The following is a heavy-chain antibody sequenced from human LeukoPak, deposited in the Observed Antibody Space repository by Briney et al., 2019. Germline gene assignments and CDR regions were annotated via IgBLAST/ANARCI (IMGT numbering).Heavy chain of an antibody. D-gene: IGHD3-22*01. CDR2: IYYSGRT. CDR1: GVSISSSDYY. J-gene: IGHJ5*02. V-gene: IGHV4-39*07. CDR3: ARVGGKYYYDSSGYPYNWFDP. Sequence: SETLSLTCTVSGVSISSSDYYWGWIRQPPGKGLEWIGSIYYSGRTYYNPSLKSRVTISVDTSKNQFSLKLRSVTAADTAVYYCARVGGKYYYDSSGYPYNWFDPWGQGTLVTVSS.